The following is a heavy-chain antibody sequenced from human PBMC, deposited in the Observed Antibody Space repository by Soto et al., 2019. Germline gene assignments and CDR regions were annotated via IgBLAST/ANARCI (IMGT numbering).Heavy chain of an antibody. CDR3: TSLQWGPDV. V-gene: IGHV4-39*01. CDR1: GGSISDYSYA. J-gene: IGHJ6*02. CDR2: MYYSGSA. Sequence: SETLSLTCTVSGGSISDYSYAWVWIRQPPGRGLEWIGVMYYSGSAYYNPSLKSRVTISVDASKSQFSLKVSSVTAADTAVYYCTSLQWGPDVWGQGTTVTV. D-gene: IGHD1-26*01.